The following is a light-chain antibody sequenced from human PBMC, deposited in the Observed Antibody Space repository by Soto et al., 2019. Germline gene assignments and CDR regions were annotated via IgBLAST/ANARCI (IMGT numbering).Light chain of an antibody. J-gene: IGLJ2*01. CDR2: EVS. Sequence: HSALTQPPSASGSPGQSVTISCTGTSSDVGGYNYVSWYQQHPGKAPKLMIYEVSKRPSGVPDRFSGSKSGNAASLTVSGLQAEDEADYYCSSYAGSSVVFGGGTKLTV. CDR3: SSYAGSSVV. V-gene: IGLV2-8*01. CDR1: SSDVGGYNY.